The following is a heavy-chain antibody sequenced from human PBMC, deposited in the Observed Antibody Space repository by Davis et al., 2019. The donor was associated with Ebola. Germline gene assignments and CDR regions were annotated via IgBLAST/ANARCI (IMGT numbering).Heavy chain of an antibody. CDR1: GGSFSGYY. CDR3: ARTVLQGWFDP. V-gene: IGHV4-59*01. CDR2: IYYSGST. Sequence: SETLSLTCAVYGGSFSGYYWSWIRQPPGKGLEWIGYIYYSGSTNYNPSLKSRVTISVDTSKNQFSLKLSSVTAADMAVYYCARTVLQGWFDPWGQGTLVTVSS. D-gene: IGHD2/OR15-2a*01. J-gene: IGHJ5*02.